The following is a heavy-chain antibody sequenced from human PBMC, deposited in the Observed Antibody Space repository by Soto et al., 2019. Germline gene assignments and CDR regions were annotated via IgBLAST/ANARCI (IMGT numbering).Heavy chain of an antibody. CDR1: GFTFSSYG. CDR2: ISYDGSNK. CDR3: AKDSLRFLEWLPYYGTDV. Sequence: GGSLRLSCAASGFTFSSYGMHWVRQAPGKGLEWVAVISYDGSNKYYADSVKGRFTISRDNSKNTLYLQMNSLRAEDTAVYYCAKDSLRFLEWLPYYGTDVWGQGTTVTVSS. V-gene: IGHV3-30*18. J-gene: IGHJ6*02. D-gene: IGHD3-3*01.